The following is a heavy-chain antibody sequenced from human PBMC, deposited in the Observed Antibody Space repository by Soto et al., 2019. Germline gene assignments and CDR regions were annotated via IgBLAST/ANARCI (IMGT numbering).Heavy chain of an antibody. J-gene: IGHJ6*02. CDR2: INPNSGGT. CDR3: ARGTSTEPTRKYYDFWSGYEDYGMDV. Sequence: ASVKVSCKASVYTFTGYYMHWVRQAPGQGLEWMGWINPNSGGTNYAQKFQGWVTMTRDTSISTAYMELSRLRSDDTAVYYCARGTSTEPTRKYYDFWSGYEDYGMDVWGQGTTVTVSS. D-gene: IGHD3-3*01. V-gene: IGHV1-2*04. CDR1: VYTFTGYY.